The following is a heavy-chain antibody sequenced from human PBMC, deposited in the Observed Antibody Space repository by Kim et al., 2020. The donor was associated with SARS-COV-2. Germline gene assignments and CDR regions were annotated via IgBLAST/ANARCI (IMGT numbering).Heavy chain of an antibody. V-gene: IGHV3-7*01. CDR2: ITRDGSKP. CDR1: GLTFSGYC. J-gene: IGHJ6*03. Sequence: GGSLRLSCTASGLTFSGYCMNWVRQAPGKGLEWVAYITRDGSKPNYADTAKGRFTISRDNAKNSLYLQMSSLRAEDTAVDYCLRGSGQRNFGPAIYY. CDR3: LRGSGQRNFGPAIYY. D-gene: IGHD1-7*01.